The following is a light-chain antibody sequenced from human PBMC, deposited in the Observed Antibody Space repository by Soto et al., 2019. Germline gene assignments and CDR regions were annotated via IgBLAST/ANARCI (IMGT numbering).Light chain of an antibody. Sequence: DLPLTQSPSFLSASVGDRVTITCRASKGIGSYLGWYQQAPGKAPKLLIYGASTLQSGVPSRFSGSGSGTEFTLTISSLQPEDVATYFCQQLNTYPAFGGGTKVDIK. J-gene: IGKJ4*01. CDR1: KGIGSY. CDR2: GAS. V-gene: IGKV1-9*01. CDR3: QQLNTYPA.